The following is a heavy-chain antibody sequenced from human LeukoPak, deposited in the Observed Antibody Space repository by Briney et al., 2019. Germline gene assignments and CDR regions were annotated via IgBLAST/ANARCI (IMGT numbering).Heavy chain of an antibody. CDR3: ARDNGVIKIFSMDFQH. Sequence: GSSVKVSCKASGGTFSSYAISWVRQAPGQGLEWMGRIIPILGIANYAQKFQGRVTITADKSTSTAYMELSSLRSEDTAVYYCARDNGVIKIFSMDFQHWGQGTLVTVSS. V-gene: IGHV1-69*04. J-gene: IGHJ1*01. CDR2: IIPILGIA. D-gene: IGHD3-3*01. CDR1: GGTFSSYA.